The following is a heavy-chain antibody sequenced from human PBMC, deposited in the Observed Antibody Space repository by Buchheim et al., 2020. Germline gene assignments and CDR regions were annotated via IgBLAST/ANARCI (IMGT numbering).Heavy chain of an antibody. CDR1: CRSIISSSYY. CDR3: VRHTFGSYYFDY. Sequence: QLQLQESGPGLVKPSETLSLTCSVSCRSIISSSYYWGWIRQPPGKGLEWIGSTYYNGIAYYNPSPKSRFTILVDTSKQQFSLQLTSVTAADTAVYYCVRHTFGSYYFDYWGQGTL. J-gene: IGHJ4*02. V-gene: IGHV4-39*01. D-gene: IGHD3-16*01. CDR2: TYYNGIA.